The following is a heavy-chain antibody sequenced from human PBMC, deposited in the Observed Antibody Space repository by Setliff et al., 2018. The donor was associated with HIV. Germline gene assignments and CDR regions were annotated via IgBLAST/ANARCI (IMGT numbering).Heavy chain of an antibody. J-gene: IGHJ6*03. CDR3: ARVPVSSYYYYMDV. V-gene: IGHV1-18*01. CDR1: GYTFINYH. Sequence: ASVKVSCKASGYTFINYHITRVRQAPGQGLEWVGSISASGVNTNYTQGRVTMTTDTSTSTAYMELRSLRSDDSAVYYCARVPVSSYYYYMDVWGKGTTVTSP. D-gene: IGHD6-13*01. CDR2: ISASGVNT.